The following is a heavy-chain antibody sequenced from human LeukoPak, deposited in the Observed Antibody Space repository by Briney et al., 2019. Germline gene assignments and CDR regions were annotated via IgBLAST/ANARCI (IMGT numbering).Heavy chain of an antibody. D-gene: IGHD3-22*01. CDR2: IYYSGST. J-gene: IGHJ4*02. Sequence: SETLSLTCTVSGGSISSYYWSWIRQPPGKGLEWIGYIYYSGSTNYNPSLKSRATISVDTSKNQFSLKLSSVTAADTAVYYCARGGSGYYPFDYWGQGTLVTVSS. CDR3: ARGGSGYYPFDY. CDR1: GGSISSYY. V-gene: IGHV4-59*01.